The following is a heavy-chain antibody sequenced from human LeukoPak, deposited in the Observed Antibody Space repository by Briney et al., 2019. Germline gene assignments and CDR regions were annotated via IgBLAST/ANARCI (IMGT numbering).Heavy chain of an antibody. D-gene: IGHD5-18*01. Sequence: GGSLRLSCAASGFTFSSYSMNWVRQAPGKGLEWVSSISSSSSYIYYADSVKGRFAISRDNAKNSPYLQMNSLRAEDTAVYYCARTGDTALLYYFDYWGQGTLVTVS. V-gene: IGHV3-21*01. J-gene: IGHJ4*02. CDR1: GFTFSSYS. CDR3: ARTGDTALLYYFDY. CDR2: ISSSSSYI.